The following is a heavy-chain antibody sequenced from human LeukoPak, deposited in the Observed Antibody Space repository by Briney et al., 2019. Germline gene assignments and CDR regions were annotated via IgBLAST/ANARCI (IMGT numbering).Heavy chain of an antibody. CDR2: ISSSSSTI. Sequence: PGGSLRLSCAASDFTFSIYGMHWVRQAPGKGLEWVSYISSSSSTIYYADSVKGRFTISRDNAKNSLYLQMNSLRAEDTAVYYCARDIAAAAFLFDYWGQGTLVTVSS. J-gene: IGHJ4*02. CDR1: DFTFSIYG. D-gene: IGHD6-13*01. V-gene: IGHV3-48*04. CDR3: ARDIAAAAFLFDY.